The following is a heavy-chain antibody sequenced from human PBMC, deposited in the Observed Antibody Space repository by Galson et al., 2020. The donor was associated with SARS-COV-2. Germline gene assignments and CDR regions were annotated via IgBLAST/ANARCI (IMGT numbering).Heavy chain of an antibody. CDR3: ARDIRSGDYPSLNPMDY. CDR1: GFTFSTYN. J-gene: IGHJ4*02. V-gene: IGHV3-21*01. CDR2: ISTSNTYI. D-gene: IGHD4-17*01. Sequence: GESLKISCAASGFTFSTYNMNWVRQAPGKGLEWVSSISTSNTYIYYADSVKGRFTIYRDNAKNSLYLQMNSLRAEDTAVYYCARDIRSGDYPSLNPMDYWGQGTLVTVSS.